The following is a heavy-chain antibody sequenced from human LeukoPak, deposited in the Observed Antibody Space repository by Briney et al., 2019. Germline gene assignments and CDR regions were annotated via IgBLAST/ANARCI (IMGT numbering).Heavy chain of an antibody. J-gene: IGHJ4*02. D-gene: IGHD3-22*01. V-gene: IGHV3-20*04. CDR3: ARSRYYYDSSGYGYPGSLPYYFDY. CDR1: GFTFSNAW. Sequence: GGSLRLSCAASGFTFSNAWMSWVRQAPGKGLEWVSGINWNGGSTGYADSVKGRFTISRDNAKNSLYLQMNSLRAEDTALYYCARSRYYYDSSGYGYPGSLPYYFDYWGQGTLVTVSS. CDR2: INWNGGST.